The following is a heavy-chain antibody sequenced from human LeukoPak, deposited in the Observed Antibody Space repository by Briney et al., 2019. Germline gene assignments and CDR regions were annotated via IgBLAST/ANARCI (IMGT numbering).Heavy chain of an antibody. CDR2: IYYSGST. V-gene: IGHV4-39*07. J-gene: IGHJ4*02. D-gene: IGHD3-10*01. Sequence: SETLSLTCTVSGGSISSYYWGWIRQPPGEGLEWIGSIYYSGSTYYNPSLKSRVTISVDTSKNQFSLKLSSVTAADTAVYYCARGVEGILFDYWGQGTLVTVSS. CDR3: ARGVEGILFDY. CDR1: GGSISSYY.